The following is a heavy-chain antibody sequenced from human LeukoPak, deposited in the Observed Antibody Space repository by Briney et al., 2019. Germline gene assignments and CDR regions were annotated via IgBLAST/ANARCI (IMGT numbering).Heavy chain of an antibody. V-gene: IGHV1-2*02. Sequence: GASVKVSCKAAGYTFTDYYMHWVRQAPGQGLEWMGWSNPRSGGTNYAQKFQGRVTMTRDTSISTAYMELTSLTPDDTAVYYCARGRRPTDITIFLTPYYYHMDVWGRGTTVTVS. CDR1: GYTFTDYY. D-gene: IGHD2/OR15-2a*01. J-gene: IGHJ6*03. CDR3: ARGRRPTDITIFLTPYYYHMDV. CDR2: SNPRSGGT.